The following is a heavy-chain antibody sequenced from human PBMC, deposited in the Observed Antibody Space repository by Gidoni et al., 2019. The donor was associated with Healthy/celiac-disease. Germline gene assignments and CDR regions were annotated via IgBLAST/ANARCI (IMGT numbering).Heavy chain of an antibody. D-gene: IGHD1-26*01. J-gene: IGHJ4*02. CDR3: ARASGATTC. CDR1: GFTFSSYS. CDR2: ISSSSSTI. V-gene: IGHV3-48*01. Sequence: EVQLVESGGGLVQPGGSLRLSCAASGFTFSSYSMNWVRQAPGKGREWVSYISSSSSTIYYADSVKGRFTISRDNAKNSLYLQMNSLRAEDTAVYYCARASGATTCWGQGTLVTVSS.